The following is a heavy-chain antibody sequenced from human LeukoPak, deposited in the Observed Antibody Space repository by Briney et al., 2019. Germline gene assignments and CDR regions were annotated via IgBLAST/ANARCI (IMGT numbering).Heavy chain of an antibody. D-gene: IGHD6-19*01. CDR1: GDSVSSNSAA. CDR2: TYYRSKWYN. Sequence: SQTLSLTCAISGDSVSSNSAAWNWIRQSPSRGLEWLGRTYYRSKWYNDYALSVKSRITINPDTSKNRFSLQLNSVTPEDTAVYYCARVQIGVYSSGWYRYYYGMDVWGQGTTVTVSS. CDR3: ARVQIGVYSSGWYRYYYGMDV. J-gene: IGHJ6*02. V-gene: IGHV6-1*01.